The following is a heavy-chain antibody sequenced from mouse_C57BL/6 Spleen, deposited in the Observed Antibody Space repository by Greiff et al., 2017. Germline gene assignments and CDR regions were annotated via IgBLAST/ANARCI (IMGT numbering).Heavy chain of an antibody. CDR1: GYTFTDYE. V-gene: IGHV1-15*01. D-gene: IGHD2-2*01. Sequence: VQLQQSGAELVRPGASVTLSCKASGYTFTDYEMHWVKQTPVHGLEWIGAIDPETGGTAYNQKFKGKAILTADTSSSTAYMELRSLTSEDSAVYYCTRWDLYYGYGDYWYFDVWGTGTTVTVSS. CDR2: IDPETGGT. CDR3: TRWDLYYGYGDYWYFDV. J-gene: IGHJ1*03.